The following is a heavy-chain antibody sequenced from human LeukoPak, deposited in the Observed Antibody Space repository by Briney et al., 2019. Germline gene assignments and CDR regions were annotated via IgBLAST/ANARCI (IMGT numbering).Heavy chain of an antibody. D-gene: IGHD6-13*01. CDR3: ARVQQQLDFDY. V-gene: IGHV4-39*07. Sequence: SETLSLTCTVSGGSISSSSYYWGWIRQPPGKGLEWIGSIYYSGNTYYNPSLESRVTISVDRSKNQFSLKLSSVTAADTAVYYCARVQQQLDFDYWGQGTLVTVSS. CDR1: GGSISSSSYY. CDR2: IYYSGNT. J-gene: IGHJ4*02.